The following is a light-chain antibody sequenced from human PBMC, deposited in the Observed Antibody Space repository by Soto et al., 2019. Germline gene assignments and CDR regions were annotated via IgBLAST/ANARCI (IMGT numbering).Light chain of an antibody. CDR3: SSYKSSNTLV. CDR1: SSDIGGYNY. V-gene: IGLV2-14*01. Sequence: QSVLTQPASVSGSPGQSITISCTGGSSDIGGYNYVSWFQQRPGKVPKLMIYEVTNRPSGVSNRFSGSKSGSTASLTISGLQDEEEDAYYCSSYKSSNTLVFGTGTKVTV. CDR2: EVT. J-gene: IGLJ1*01.